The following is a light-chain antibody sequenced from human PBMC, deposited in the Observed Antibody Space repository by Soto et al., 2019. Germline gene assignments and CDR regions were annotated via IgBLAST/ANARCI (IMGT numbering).Light chain of an antibody. CDR2: DAS. V-gene: IGKV3-20*01. CDR1: QSLGRY. CDR3: QQSGSSPFT. Sequence: DIVLTQSPDTLSLSPGESAALSCRASQSLGRYLAWYQQKPGQAPRLLIYDASHRATGIPVRFSGSGSDSDSTLTISTLEPEDFAVYCCQQSGSSPFTCGPGTKVDIK. J-gene: IGKJ3*01.